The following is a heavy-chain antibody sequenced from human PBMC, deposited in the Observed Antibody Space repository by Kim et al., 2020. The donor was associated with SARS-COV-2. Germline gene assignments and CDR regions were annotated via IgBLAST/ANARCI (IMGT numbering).Heavy chain of an antibody. CDR1: GFTVNYNY. CDR2: IYAIGTT. CDR3: ARDEATAAYSGH. Sequence: GGSLRLSCVASGFTVNYNYMTWVRQPPGKGLEWVSVIYAIGTTYYADSVKGRFTISTDNSKRTIYLQMISLRAEDTAVYYCARDEATAAYSGHWGQGTL. D-gene: IGHD6-13*01. V-gene: IGHV3-53*03. J-gene: IGHJ1*01.